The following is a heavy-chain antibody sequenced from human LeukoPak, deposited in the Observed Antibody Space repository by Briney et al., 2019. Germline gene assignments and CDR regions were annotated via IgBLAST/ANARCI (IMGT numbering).Heavy chain of an antibody. J-gene: IGHJ4*02. D-gene: IGHD4-17*01. CDR3: AREYGDYVSGDFDY. CDR1: GHTFTNYY. V-gene: IGHV1-2*02. CDR2: INPNSGGT. Sequence: ASVKVSCKASGHTFTNYYMHWVRQAPGQGLEWMGWINPNSGGTNYAQKFQGRVTMTRDTSISTAYMELSRLRSDDTAVYYCAREYGDYVSGDFDYWGQGTLVTVSS.